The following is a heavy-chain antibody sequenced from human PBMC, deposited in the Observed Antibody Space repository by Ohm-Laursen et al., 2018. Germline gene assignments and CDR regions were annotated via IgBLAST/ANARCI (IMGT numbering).Heavy chain of an antibody. J-gene: IGHJ2*01. CDR1: GGIFSNYA. CDR3: ARGPVSDYGDYWYFDL. V-gene: IGHV1-69*13. D-gene: IGHD4-17*01. CDR2: IIPIFGVA. Sequence: ASVKVSCKVSGGIFSNYAFSWVRQAPGQGLKWMGRIIPIFGVAHYAQKFQDRVTITADESTSTAYMELSSLRSEDTAVYNCARGPVSDYGDYWYFDLWGRGTLVTVSS.